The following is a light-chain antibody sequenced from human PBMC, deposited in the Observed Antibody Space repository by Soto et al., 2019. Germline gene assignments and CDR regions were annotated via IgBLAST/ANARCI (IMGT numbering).Light chain of an antibody. CDR3: LQDYNFPWT. Sequence: IQMTQSPSSLSASVGDRVTITCRASQSISSYLNWYQQKQGKAPNLLIYAASSLQSGVPSRFSGSGSGTDFTITISSLQPEDFATYYCLQDYNFPWTFGQGTKVDIK. J-gene: IGKJ1*01. CDR2: AAS. V-gene: IGKV1-6*01. CDR1: QSISSY.